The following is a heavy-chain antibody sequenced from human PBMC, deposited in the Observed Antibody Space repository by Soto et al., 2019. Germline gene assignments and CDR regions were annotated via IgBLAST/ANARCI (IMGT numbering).Heavy chain of an antibody. CDR3: SHGYYQYFNS. CDR2: IKSNTDGGTT. CDR1: GVTLTNVW. V-gene: IGHV3-15*07. Sequence: EVPLVESGGGLVKPGGSLRLSCAVSGVTLTNVWMNWVRQAPGKGPEWVGRIKSNTDGGTTDYAAPVKGRFTVSRDDSENTLYLQMNSLKTEDTAVYYCSHGYYQYFNSWGQGTLVTVSS. J-gene: IGHJ4*02. D-gene: IGHD5-18*01.